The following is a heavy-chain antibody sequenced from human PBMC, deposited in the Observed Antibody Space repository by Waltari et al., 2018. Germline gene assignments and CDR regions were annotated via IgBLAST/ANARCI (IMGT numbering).Heavy chain of an antibody. CDR2: INHSGST. V-gene: IGHV4-34*01. D-gene: IGHD5-12*01. CDR3: ARGVVWLRSNAFDI. Sequence: QVQLQQWGAGLLKPSETLSLTCAVYGGSFSGYYWSWIRQPPGKGLEWIGEINHSGSTNYNPSLKSRVTISVDTSKNQFSLKLSSVTAADTAVYYCARGVVWLRSNAFDIWGQGTMVTVSS. J-gene: IGHJ3*02. CDR1: GGSFSGYY.